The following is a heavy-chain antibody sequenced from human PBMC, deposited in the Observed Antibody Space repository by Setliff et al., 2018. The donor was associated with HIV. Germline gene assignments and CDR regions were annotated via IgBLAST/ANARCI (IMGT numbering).Heavy chain of an antibody. D-gene: IGHD5-18*01. CDR1: GGSISSYY. CDR2: IYYSGST. Sequence: PSETLSLTCTVSGGSISSYYWGWIRQPPGKGLEWIGSIYYSGSTYYNPSLKSRVTISVDTSKNQFSLKLSSVTAADTAVYYCARFWKGGYSYGPTNYFDYWGQGTLVTVSS. CDR3: ARFWKGGYSYGPTNYFDY. J-gene: IGHJ4*02. V-gene: IGHV4-39*01.